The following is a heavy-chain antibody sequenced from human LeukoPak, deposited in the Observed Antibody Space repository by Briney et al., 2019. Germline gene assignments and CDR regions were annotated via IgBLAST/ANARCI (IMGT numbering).Heavy chain of an antibody. CDR2: ISSSGSTI. CDR3: ASQTIAAGRDY. CDR1: GFTFSSYE. J-gene: IGHJ4*02. Sequence: PGGSLRLSCAASGFTFSSYEMNWVRQAPGKGLEWVSYISSSGSTIYYADSVKGRFTISRDNAKNSLYLQMNSLRAEDTAVYYRASQTIAAGRDYWGQGTLVTVSS. D-gene: IGHD6-6*01. V-gene: IGHV3-48*03.